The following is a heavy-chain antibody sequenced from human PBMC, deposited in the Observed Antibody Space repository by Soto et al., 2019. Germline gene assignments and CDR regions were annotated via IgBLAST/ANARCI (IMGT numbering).Heavy chain of an antibody. V-gene: IGHV4-31*03. J-gene: IGHJ5*02. CDR1: GGSISSGGYY. CDR3: XXGVIX. CDR2: IYYSGST. Sequence: QVQLQESGPGLVKPSQTLSLTCTVSGGSISSGGYYWSWIRQHPGKGLEWIGYIYYSGSTYYNPSLKSRVTISVDTSKNQFSLKLXSVXAXXXXXXXXXXGVIXWGQGTLVTVSS. D-gene: IGHD2-21*01.